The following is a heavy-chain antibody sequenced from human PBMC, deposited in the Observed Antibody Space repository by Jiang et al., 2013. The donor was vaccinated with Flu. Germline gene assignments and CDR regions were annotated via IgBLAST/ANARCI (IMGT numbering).Heavy chain of an antibody. CDR2: IYWNDNK. D-gene: IGHD3-16*01. Sequence: KPTQTLTLTCTFSGFSLSTSGVGVGWIRQPPGKALEWLALIYWNDNKDYSPSLKNRLTLTKDTSKNQVVLTMTNMDPVDTATYYCTRLYGSYVWYWGQGTLITVSS. CDR1: GFSLSTSGVG. V-gene: IGHV2-5*01. J-gene: IGHJ4*02. CDR3: TRLYGSYVWY.